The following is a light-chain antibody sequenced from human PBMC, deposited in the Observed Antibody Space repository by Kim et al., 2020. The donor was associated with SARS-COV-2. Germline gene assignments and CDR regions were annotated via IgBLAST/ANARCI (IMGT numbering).Light chain of an antibody. CDR1: QGITNS. CDR3: QQYHSFPLT. CDR2: ATS. Sequence: DIQMTQSPSSLSASVGDRLTITCQASQGITNSLSWYQQKPGKAPKLLIYATSNLQGGVPSRFSGSGSGTDFTLTISSLQPEDIATYYCQQYHSFPLTFGAGTKVDIK. J-gene: IGKJ4*01. V-gene: IGKV1-17*01.